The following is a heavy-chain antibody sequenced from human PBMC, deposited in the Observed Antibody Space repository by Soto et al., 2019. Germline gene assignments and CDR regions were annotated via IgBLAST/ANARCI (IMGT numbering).Heavy chain of an antibody. CDR2: IYYSGST. J-gene: IGHJ4*02. Sequence: SETLSLTCTVSGGSISSGDYYWSWIRQPPGKGLEWIGYIYYSGSTYYNPSLKSRVTISVDTSKNQFSLKLSSVTAADTAVYYCAREKRFGEGVDYWGQGTLVTVSS. V-gene: IGHV4-30-4*01. CDR1: GGSISSGDYY. D-gene: IGHD3-10*01. CDR3: AREKRFGEGVDY.